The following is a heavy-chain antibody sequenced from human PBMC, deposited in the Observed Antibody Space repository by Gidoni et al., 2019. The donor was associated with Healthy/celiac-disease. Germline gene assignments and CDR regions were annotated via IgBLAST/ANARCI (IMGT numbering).Heavy chain of an antibody. CDR2: INHNSGGT. J-gene: IGHJ4*02. Sequence: QVQLVQSGAEAKKPEAAVKGSCKASGYTFTGYYIHWVRQASGQGLEWMGRINHNSGGTNYAQTFKGRVTMTRDTSISTAYMELSRLRSDDTAVYYCARDCSGGSCYSDYWGQGTLVTVSS. CDR1: GYTFTGYY. CDR3: ARDCSGGSCYSDY. V-gene: IGHV1-2*06. D-gene: IGHD2-15*01.